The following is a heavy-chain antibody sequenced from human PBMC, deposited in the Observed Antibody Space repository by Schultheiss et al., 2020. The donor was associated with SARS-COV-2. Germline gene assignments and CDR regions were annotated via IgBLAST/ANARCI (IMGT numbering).Heavy chain of an antibody. V-gene: IGHV4-4*02. CDR1: GGSISSSNW. Sequence: SETLSLTCAVSGGSISSSNWWSWVRQPPGKGLEWIGEIYHSGRTNYNPSLKSLVTISVDTSKNQFSLKLSSVTAADTAVYYCARGRKKLVGYYYYGMDVWGQGTTVTVSS. D-gene: IGHD6-13*01. CDR2: IYHSGRT. CDR3: ARGRKKLVGYYYYGMDV. J-gene: IGHJ6*02.